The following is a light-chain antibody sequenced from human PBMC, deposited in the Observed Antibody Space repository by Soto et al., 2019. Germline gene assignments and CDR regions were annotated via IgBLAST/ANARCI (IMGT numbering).Light chain of an antibody. CDR1: QGISSY. Sequence: DIKLTQSPSFLSASVGDRVTITCRASQGISSYLAWYQQKPGKAPKLLIYAASTLQSGVPSRFSGSGSGTEFTLTISSLQPEDFATYYCQQLNSYPPLFTFGPGTKVDIK. V-gene: IGKV1-9*01. CDR2: AAS. CDR3: QQLNSYPPLFT. J-gene: IGKJ3*01.